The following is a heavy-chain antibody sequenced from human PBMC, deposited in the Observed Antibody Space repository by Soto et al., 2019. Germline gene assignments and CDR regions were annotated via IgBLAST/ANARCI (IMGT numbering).Heavy chain of an antibody. CDR1: GFTFSSYA. V-gene: IGHV3-30-3*01. CDR3: ARDPIVVVPAAFRNYGMEV. CDR2: ISYDGSNK. J-gene: IGHJ6*02. D-gene: IGHD2-2*01. Sequence: PGGSLRLSCAASGFTFSSYAMHWVRQAPGKGLEWVAVISYDGSNKYYADSVKGRFTISRDNSKNTLYLQMNSLRAEDTAVYYCARDPIVVVPAAFRNYGMEVWGQGTTVTVSS.